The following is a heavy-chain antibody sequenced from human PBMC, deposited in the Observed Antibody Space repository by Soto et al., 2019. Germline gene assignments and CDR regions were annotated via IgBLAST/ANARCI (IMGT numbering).Heavy chain of an antibody. CDR1: GFTFSSYA. CDR2: ISSNGGST. J-gene: IGHJ6*02. CDR3: VKEDVVPAAWGYYYYGMDV. D-gene: IGHD2-2*01. Sequence: PGGSLRLSCSASGFTFSSYAMHWVRQAPGKGLEYVSAISSNGGSTYYADSVKGRFTISRDNSKNTLYLQMSSLRAEDTAVYYCVKEDVVPAAWGYYYYGMDVWGQGTTVTVSS. V-gene: IGHV3-64D*06.